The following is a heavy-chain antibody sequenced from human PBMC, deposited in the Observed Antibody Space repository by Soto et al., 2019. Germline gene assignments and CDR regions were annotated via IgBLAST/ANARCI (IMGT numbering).Heavy chain of an antibody. CDR1: GFTFSSYA. D-gene: IGHD7-27*01. J-gene: IGHJ3*02. CDR2: ISGSGGST. CDR3: AKGTELGIQMTAFDI. V-gene: IGHV3-23*01. Sequence: GESLKISCAASGFTFSSYAMSWVRQAPGKGLEWVSAISGSGGSTYYADSVKGRFTISRDNSKNTLYLQMNSLRAEDTAGDYCAKGTELGIQMTAFDIWGQGTMVTVSS.